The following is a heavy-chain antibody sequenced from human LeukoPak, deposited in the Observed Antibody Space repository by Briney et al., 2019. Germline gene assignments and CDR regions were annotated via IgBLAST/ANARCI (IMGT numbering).Heavy chain of an antibody. CDR1: GFTFDDYT. V-gene: IGHV3-43*01. CDR2: ISWDGGST. D-gene: IGHD3-10*01. J-gene: IGHJ5*02. Sequence: PGGSLRLSCAASGFTFDDYTMHWVRQAPGKGLEWVSLISWDGGSTYYADSVKGRFTISRDNSKNSLYLQMNSLRTEDTALYYCAKGCQFGELWFDPWGQGTLVTVSS. CDR3: AKGCQFGELWFDP.